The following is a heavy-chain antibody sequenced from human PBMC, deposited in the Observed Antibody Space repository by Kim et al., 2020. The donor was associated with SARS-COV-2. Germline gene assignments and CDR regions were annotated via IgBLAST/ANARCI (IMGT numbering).Heavy chain of an antibody. Sequence: GGSLRLSCAASGFTFSSYGMHWVRQAPGKGLEWVAVISYDGSNKYYADSVKGRFTISRDNSKNTLYLQMNSLRAEDTAVYYCAKDGYGGQWLVLGYYYYGMDVWGQGTTVTVSS. D-gene: IGHD6-19*01. CDR1: GFTFSSYG. J-gene: IGHJ6*02. V-gene: IGHV3-30*18. CDR2: ISYDGSNK. CDR3: AKDGYGGQWLVLGYYYYGMDV.